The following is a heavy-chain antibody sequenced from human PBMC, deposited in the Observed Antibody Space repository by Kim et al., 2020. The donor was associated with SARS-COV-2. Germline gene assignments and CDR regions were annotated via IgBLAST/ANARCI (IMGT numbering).Heavy chain of an antibody. J-gene: IGHJ4*02. D-gene: IGHD6-19*01. CDR3: ARTGWYTPYYFDY. V-gene: IGHV4-28*01. Sequence: TPSLKSRVTMSVDTSKNQFSLKRGSVTAVDTAVYYCARTGWYTPYYFDYWGQGTLVTVSS.